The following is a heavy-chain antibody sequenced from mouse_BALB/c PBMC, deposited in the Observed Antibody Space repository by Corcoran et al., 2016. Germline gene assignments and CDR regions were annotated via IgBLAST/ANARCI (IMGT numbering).Heavy chain of an antibody. Sequence: EVQLQQSGAELVKPGASVKLSCTASGFNIKDTYMHWVKQRPEQGLEWIGRIDPANGNTKYDPKFQGKATITADTSSNTAYLQLSSLTSEDTAVYYCSRYGSRYAMDYWGQGTSVTVSP. CDR2: IDPANGNT. CDR1: GFNIKDTY. J-gene: IGHJ4*01. D-gene: IGHD1-1*01. V-gene: IGHV14-3*02. CDR3: SRYGSRYAMDY.